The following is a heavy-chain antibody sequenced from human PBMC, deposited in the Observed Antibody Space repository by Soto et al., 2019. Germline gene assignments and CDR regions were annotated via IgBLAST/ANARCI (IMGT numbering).Heavy chain of an antibody. J-gene: IGHJ3*02. CDR2: ISSSSSTI. CDR1: GFTFCSHG. CDR3: ARGGRYFDWLPAFDI. V-gene: IGHV3-48*01. D-gene: IGHD3-9*01. Sequence: VGPLRVSCAASGFTFCSHGGSWVRQAPRKGLEWVSYISSSSSTIYYADSVKGRFTISRDNAKNSLYLQMNSLRAEDTAVYYCARGGRYFDWLPAFDIWGQGTMVTVS.